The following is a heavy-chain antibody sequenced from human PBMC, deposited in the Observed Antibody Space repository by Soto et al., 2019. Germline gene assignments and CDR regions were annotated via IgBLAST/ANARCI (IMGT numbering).Heavy chain of an antibody. D-gene: IGHD3-22*01. V-gene: IGHV1-46*01. CDR3: ATQHYDSSGYYPFDY. J-gene: IGHJ4*02. Sequence: GASVKVSCKASGYTFTSYYMHWVRQAPGQGLEWMGIINPSGGSTSYAQKFQGRVTMTRDTSTSTVYMELSSLRSEDTAVYYCATQHYDSSGYYPFDYWGQGTLVTVSS. CDR1: GYTFTSYY. CDR2: INPSGGST.